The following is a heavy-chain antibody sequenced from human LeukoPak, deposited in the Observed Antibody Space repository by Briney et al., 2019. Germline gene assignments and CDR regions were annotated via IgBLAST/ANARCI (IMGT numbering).Heavy chain of an antibody. CDR2: ISSSSSYI. CDR3: ARDSDWDDAFDI. Sequence: GGSLRLSCAASGFSFSSYSMNWVRQAPGKGLEWVSSISSSSSYIYYADSVKGRFTISRDNAKNSLYLQMNSLRAEDTAVYYCARDSDWDDAFDIWGQGTMVTVSS. CDR1: GFSFSSYS. J-gene: IGHJ3*02. V-gene: IGHV3-21*01. D-gene: IGHD3-9*01.